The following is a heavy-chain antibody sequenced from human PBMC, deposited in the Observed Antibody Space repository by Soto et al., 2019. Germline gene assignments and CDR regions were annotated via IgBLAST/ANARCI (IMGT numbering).Heavy chain of an antibody. CDR2: ITGTSSTI. Sequence: EAQLVESGGGLVQPGGSLRLSCAASGFTFSRYEMNWVRQAPGKGLEWVSYITGTSSTIYYADSVKGRFTISRDNANNTLFLQMNSLGAEDTATYYCAKDSSITAAGSGGWFDPWGQGTLVIVSS. V-gene: IGHV3-48*03. J-gene: IGHJ5*02. CDR1: GFTFSRYE. D-gene: IGHD6-13*01. CDR3: AKDSSITAAGSGGWFDP.